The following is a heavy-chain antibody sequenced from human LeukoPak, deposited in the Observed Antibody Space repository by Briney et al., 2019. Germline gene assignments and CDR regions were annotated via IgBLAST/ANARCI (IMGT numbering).Heavy chain of an antibody. CDR1: GFTFSSYS. D-gene: IGHD3-10*01. CDR3: ARDSLLLWFGEEFDY. CDR2: ISSSSSTI. J-gene: IGHJ4*02. Sequence: GGSLRPSCAASGFTFSSYSMNWVRQAPGKGLEWVSYISSSSSTIYYADSVKGRFTISRDNAKNSLYLQMNSLRAEDTAVYYCARDSLLLWFGEEFDYWGQGTLVTVSS. V-gene: IGHV3-48*01.